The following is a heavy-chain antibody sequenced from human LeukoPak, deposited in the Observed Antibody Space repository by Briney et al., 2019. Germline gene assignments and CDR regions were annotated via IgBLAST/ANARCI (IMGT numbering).Heavy chain of an antibody. Sequence: SETLSLTCTVSGGSLSSYYWSWIRQPPGKGLEWIGYIYYSGSTNYNPSLKSRVTISVDTSKNQFSLKLSSVTAADTAVYYCARHIRVGIADALYAFDIWGQGTMVTVSS. V-gene: IGHV4-59*01. CDR3: ARHIRVGIADALYAFDI. D-gene: IGHD6-13*01. J-gene: IGHJ3*02. CDR1: GGSLSSYY. CDR2: IYYSGST.